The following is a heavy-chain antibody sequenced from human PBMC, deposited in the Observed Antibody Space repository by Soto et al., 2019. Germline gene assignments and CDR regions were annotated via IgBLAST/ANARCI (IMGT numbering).Heavy chain of an antibody. CDR3: ATSRISIAVAGETEYYFDY. CDR2: INPNSGDT. CDR1: GYIFTGYY. V-gene: IGHV1-2*04. Sequence: ASVKVSCKASGYIFTGYYMHWVRQAPGQGLEWMGWINPNSGDTNYTQKFQGWVTMTRDTSISTACMELSRLRSDDTAVYYCATSRISIAVAGETEYYFDYWGQGTLGTVSS. D-gene: IGHD6-19*01. J-gene: IGHJ4*02.